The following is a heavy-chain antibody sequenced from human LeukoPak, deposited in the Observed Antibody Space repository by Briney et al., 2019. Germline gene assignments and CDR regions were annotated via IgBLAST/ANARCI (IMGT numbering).Heavy chain of an antibody. D-gene: IGHD6-13*01. V-gene: IGHV3-9*01. Sequence: GGSLTLSCSASGLTFDDYAMLWLRQAPGKGLEGVSGLSWNSGSIGYADSVKGRFTISRDNAKTSLYLQMNSVRAEDTALYYCAKEGTYSSSWYNWFDPWGQGTLVTVSS. CDR2: LSWNSGSI. CDR1: GLTFDDYA. J-gene: IGHJ5*02. CDR3: AKEGTYSSSWYNWFDP.